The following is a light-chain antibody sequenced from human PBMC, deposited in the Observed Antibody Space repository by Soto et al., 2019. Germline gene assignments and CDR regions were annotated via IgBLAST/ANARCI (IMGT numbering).Light chain of an antibody. J-gene: IGLJ1*01. CDR3: SSYTTSNTYV. V-gene: IGLV2-14*02. CDR1: SSNVGSYKL. CDR2: EVN. Sequence: QSALTQPASVSGSPGQSITISCTGTSSNVGSYKLVSWYQQHPGKAPKLMIYEVNNRPSGVSNRFSGSKSGNTASLTISGLQAEDEADYYCSSYTTSNTYVFGTGTKLTVL.